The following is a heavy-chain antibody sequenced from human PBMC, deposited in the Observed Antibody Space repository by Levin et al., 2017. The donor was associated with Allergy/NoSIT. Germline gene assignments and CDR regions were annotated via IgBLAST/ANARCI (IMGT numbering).Heavy chain of an antibody. Sequence: GESLKISCAASGFTFSSYAMSWVRQAPGKGLEWVSAISGSGGSTYYADSVKGRFTISRDNSKNTLYLQMNSLRAEDTAVYYCARKTTEYFDYWGQGTLVTVSS. CDR3: ARKTTEYFDY. J-gene: IGHJ4*02. V-gene: IGHV3-23*01. D-gene: IGHD4-17*01. CDR1: GFTFSSYA. CDR2: ISGSGGST.